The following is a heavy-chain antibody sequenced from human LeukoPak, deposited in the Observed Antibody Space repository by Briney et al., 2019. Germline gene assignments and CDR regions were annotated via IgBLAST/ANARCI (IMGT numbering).Heavy chain of an antibody. J-gene: IGHJ3*02. CDR3: ARHAYGDPESDAFDI. CDR1: GGTFSSYA. Sequence: SVKVSCKASGGTFSSYAISWVRQAPGQGLEWMGGIIPIFGTANYAQKFQGRVTITADESTSTAYMELSSLRSEDTAVYYCARHAYGDPESDAFDIRGQGTMVTVSS. V-gene: IGHV1-69*13. D-gene: IGHD4-17*01. CDR2: IIPIFGTA.